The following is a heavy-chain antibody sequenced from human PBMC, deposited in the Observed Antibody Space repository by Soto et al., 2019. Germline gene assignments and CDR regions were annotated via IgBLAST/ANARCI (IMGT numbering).Heavy chain of an antibody. D-gene: IGHD4-17*01. J-gene: IGHJ4*02. CDR1: GGSISSGGYS. V-gene: IGHV4-30-2*01. Sequence: SETLSLTCAVSGGSISSGGYSWSWIRQPPGKGLEWIGYIYHSGSTYYNPSLKSRVTISVDRSKNQFSLKLSSVTAADTVVYYCARGLVTTLHYWGQGTLVTVS. CDR3: ARGLVTTLHY. CDR2: IYHSGST.